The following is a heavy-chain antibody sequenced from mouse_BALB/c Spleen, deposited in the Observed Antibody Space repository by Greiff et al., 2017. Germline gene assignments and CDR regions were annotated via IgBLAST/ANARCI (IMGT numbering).Heavy chain of an antibody. J-gene: IGHJ3*01. Sequence: EVKLVESGGGLVKPGGSLKLSCAASGFTFSSYAMSWVRQTPEKRLEWVATISSGGSYTYYPDSVKGRFTISRDNAKNTLYLQMSSLRSEDTAMYYCARQQDFPWFAYWGQGTLVTVSA. CDR2: ISSGGSYT. V-gene: IGHV5-9-3*01. CDR3: ARQQDFPWFAY. CDR1: GFTFSSYA.